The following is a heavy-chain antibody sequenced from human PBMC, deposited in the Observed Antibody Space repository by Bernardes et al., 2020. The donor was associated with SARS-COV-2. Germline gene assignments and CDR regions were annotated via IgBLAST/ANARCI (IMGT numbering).Heavy chain of an antibody. J-gene: IGHJ6*02. CDR1: GYTFTSYD. CDR3: ASLLYDFWSGTLRDGMDV. D-gene: IGHD3-3*01. V-gene: IGHV1-8*01. Sequence: SVKVSCKASGYTFTSYDINWVRQATGQGLEWMGWMNPNSGNTGYAQKFQGRVTMTRNTSISTAYMELSSLRSEDTAVYYCASLLYDFWSGTLRDGMDVWGQGTTVTVSS. CDR2: MNPNSGNT.